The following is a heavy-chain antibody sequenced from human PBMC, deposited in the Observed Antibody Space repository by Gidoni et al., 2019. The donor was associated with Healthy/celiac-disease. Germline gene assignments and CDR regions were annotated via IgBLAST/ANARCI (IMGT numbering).Heavy chain of an antibody. CDR3: ARGSGYYDSSGTFDY. V-gene: IGHV4-61*01. CDR2: IYYSGST. J-gene: IGHJ4*02. CDR1: GGSVRSGSYS. D-gene: IGHD3-22*01. Sequence: QVQLQESGPGLVKPSETLSLTCTVSGGSVRSGSYSWSWIRQPPGKGLEWIGDIYYSGSTTYNPSLKSRVTISVDTSKNQFALKLSSVTAADTAVYYWARGSGYYDSSGTFDYWGQGTLVTVSS.